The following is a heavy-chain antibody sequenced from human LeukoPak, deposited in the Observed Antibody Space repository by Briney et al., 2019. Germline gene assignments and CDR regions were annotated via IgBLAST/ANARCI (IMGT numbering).Heavy chain of an antibody. CDR1: GFTFSSHG. J-gene: IGHJ4*02. D-gene: IGHD1-26*01. Sequence: GGSLRLSCAASGFTFSSHGMHWVRQSPGKGLEWVAVIWYDGSNKHYADSVKGRFTISRGNSKNTLYLQMNSLRAEDTAIYYCAKDSSVYSGSYYDYWGQGTLVTVSS. V-gene: IGHV3-33*06. CDR2: IWYDGSNK. CDR3: AKDSSVYSGSYYDY.